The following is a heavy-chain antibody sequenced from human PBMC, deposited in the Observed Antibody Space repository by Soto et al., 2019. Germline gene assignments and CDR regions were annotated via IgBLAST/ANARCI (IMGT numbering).Heavy chain of an antibody. CDR1: GFTFSSYS. D-gene: IGHD5-12*01. Sequence: SLRLSCAASGFTFSSYSMNWVRQAPGKGLEWVSSISSSSSYIYYADSVKGRFTISRDNAKNSLYLQMNSLRAEDTAVYYCARDPGYSGYDAYFDYWGQGTLVTVSS. CDR3: ARDPGYSGYDAYFDY. J-gene: IGHJ4*02. V-gene: IGHV3-21*01. CDR2: ISSSSSYI.